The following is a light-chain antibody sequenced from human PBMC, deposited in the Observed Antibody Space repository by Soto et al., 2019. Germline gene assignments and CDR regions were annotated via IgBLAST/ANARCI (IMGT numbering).Light chain of an antibody. CDR2: AAS. CDR3: QQANSFFFT. V-gene: IGKV1-12*01. CDR1: QGISSY. J-gene: IGKJ3*01. Sequence: DIQMTQSPSSVSASVGDRVTITCRASQGISSYLAWYQQKPGKAPKLLIYAASSLQSGVPSRFSGSGSGTDFTITISSLQPEDFATYYCQQANSFFFTFGPGTKVDIK.